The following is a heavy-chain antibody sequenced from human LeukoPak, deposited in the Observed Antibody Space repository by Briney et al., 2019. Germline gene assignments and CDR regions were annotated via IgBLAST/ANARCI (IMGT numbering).Heavy chain of an antibody. V-gene: IGHV3-7*01. J-gene: IGHJ4*02. D-gene: IGHD3-10*01. CDR2: IKQDGSEK. CDR1: YSW. Sequence: PGGSLRLSCASYSWMTWVRQAPGKGLEWVANIKQDGSEKYYVDSVKGRFTISRDNAKNSLSLQMSSLRAEDTAVYHCARAASSTRPYYFDYWAQGTLVTVSS. CDR3: ARAASSTRPYYFDY.